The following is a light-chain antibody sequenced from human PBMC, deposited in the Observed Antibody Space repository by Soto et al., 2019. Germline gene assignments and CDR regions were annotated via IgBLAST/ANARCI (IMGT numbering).Light chain of an antibody. Sequence: DIQMTQSASILSASVGERVTITCRASQSIGSWLAWYQQKPGKAPNLLIYKASTLESGVPSRFSGSGSGTEFTLAISSLQPDDFATYYCQQYNSYPLTFGGGTKVEIK. CDR3: QQYNSYPLT. CDR2: KAS. J-gene: IGKJ4*01. V-gene: IGKV1-5*03. CDR1: QSIGSW.